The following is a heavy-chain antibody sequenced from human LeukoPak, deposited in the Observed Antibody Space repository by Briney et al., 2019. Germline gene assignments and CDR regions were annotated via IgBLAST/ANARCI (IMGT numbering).Heavy chain of an antibody. D-gene: IGHD3-10*01. CDR3: ARHESLTYYYLSGPFDI. CDR1: ADSITSSSYF. Sequence: SETLSLTCTVSADSITSSSYFWGWIRQPPGEGLEWIGSVYYTGSTYYNPSLKSRVPISVDTSKNQVSLKLSSVTAADTAVYYCARHESLTYYYLSGPFDIWGQGTMVTVSS. J-gene: IGHJ3*02. CDR2: VYYTGST. V-gene: IGHV4-39*01.